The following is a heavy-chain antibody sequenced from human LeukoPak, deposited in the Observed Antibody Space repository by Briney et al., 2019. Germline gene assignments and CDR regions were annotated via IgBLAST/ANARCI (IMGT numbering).Heavy chain of an antibody. CDR1: GFTFSTSA. CDR3: AKAYSWGDYDY. V-gene: IGHV3-23*01. Sequence: AGGSLRLSCVTSGFTFSTSAMSWVRQAPGKGLEWVSSISNTGGFTYHADSMKGRFTISRDNSKNTLFLQMNSLRGDDTAVYYCAKAYSWGDYDYWGQGTLVTVSS. D-gene: IGHD4-17*01. CDR2: ISNTGGFT. J-gene: IGHJ4*02.